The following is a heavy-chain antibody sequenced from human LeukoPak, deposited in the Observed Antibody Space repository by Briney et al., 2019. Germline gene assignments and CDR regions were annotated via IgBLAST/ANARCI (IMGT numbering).Heavy chain of an antibody. Sequence: GGSLRLSCAASGFTFSSYSMNWVRQAPGKGLEWVSSISSSSSYIYYADSVKGRFTISRDNAKNSLYLQMNSLRAEDTAVYYCARDPRIDDSSGYSLDYWGQGTLVTVSS. CDR1: GFTFSSYS. CDR3: ARDPRIDDSSGYSLDY. D-gene: IGHD3-22*01. V-gene: IGHV3-21*01. CDR2: ISSSSSYI. J-gene: IGHJ4*02.